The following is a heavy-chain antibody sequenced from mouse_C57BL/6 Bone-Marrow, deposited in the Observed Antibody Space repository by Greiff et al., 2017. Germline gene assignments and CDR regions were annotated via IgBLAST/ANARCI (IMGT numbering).Heavy chain of an antibody. Sequence: VHVKQSGAELVKPGASVKLSCTASGFNFKDYYMHWVKQRTEQGLEWIGRIDPEDGGTKYAPKFPGKATITADTSSNTAYLQLRSLTSEDTAVYYWARYDYDAEGAWFAYWGQGTLVTVSA. CDR2: IDPEDGGT. CDR3: ARYDYDAEGAWFAY. D-gene: IGHD2-4*01. V-gene: IGHV14-2*01. J-gene: IGHJ3*01. CDR1: GFNFKDYY.